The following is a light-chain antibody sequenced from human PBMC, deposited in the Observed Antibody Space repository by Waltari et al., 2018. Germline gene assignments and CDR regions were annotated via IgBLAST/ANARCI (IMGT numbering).Light chain of an antibody. V-gene: IGLV1-40*01. CDR2: GNN. J-gene: IGLJ2*01. CDR1: SSNIGAGSD. CDR3: QSYDISLSADVV. Sequence: QFVLTQPPSVSGAPGQRVTISCTGGSSNIGAGSDVHWYQHLPGTAPKRRILGNNIGPAGVPDRFSGSRSGTSASLAITGLQAEDEALYYCQSYDISLSADVVFGGGTQLTVL.